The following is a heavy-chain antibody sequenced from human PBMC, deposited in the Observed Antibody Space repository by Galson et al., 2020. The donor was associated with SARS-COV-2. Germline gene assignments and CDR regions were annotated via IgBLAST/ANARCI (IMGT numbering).Heavy chain of an antibody. CDR2: ISSSGSTI. CDR1: GFTFSDYE. V-gene: IGHV3-48*03. Sequence: TGGSLRLSCAASGFTFSDYEMNWVRQAPGKGLEWVSYISSSGSTIYYPDSVKGRFTISRDNAKNSLYLQMNSLRAEDTAVYYCAKTTHSSGWSDYWGQGTLVTVSS. D-gene: IGHD6-19*01. CDR3: AKTTHSSGWSDY. J-gene: IGHJ4*02.